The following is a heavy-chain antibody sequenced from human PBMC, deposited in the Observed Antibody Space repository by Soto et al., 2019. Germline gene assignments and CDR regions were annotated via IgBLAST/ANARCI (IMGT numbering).Heavy chain of an antibody. V-gene: IGHV1-3*01. CDR3: ARGGVAIFGVVIRYNWFDP. J-gene: IGHJ5*02. D-gene: IGHD3-3*01. CDR1: GYTFTSYA. CDR2: INAGNGNT. Sequence: GASVKVSCKASGYTFTSYAMHWVRQAPGQRLEWMGWINAGNGNTKYSQKFQGRVTITRDTSASTAYMELSSLRSEDTAVYYCARGGVAIFGVVIRYNWFDPWGQGTLVTVSS.